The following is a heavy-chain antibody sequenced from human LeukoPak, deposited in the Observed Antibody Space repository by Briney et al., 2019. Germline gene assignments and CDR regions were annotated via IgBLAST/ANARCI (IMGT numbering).Heavy chain of an antibody. CDR1: GGSFSGYY. V-gene: IGHV4-34*01. Sequence: SETLSLTCAVYGGSFSGYYWSWIRQPPGKGLEWIGGINHSGSTNYNPSLKSRVTISVDTSKNQFSLKLNSVTAADTAVYYCARGRLRVAVAGTRYFDLWGRGTLVTVSS. CDR3: ARGRLRVAVAGTRYFDL. J-gene: IGHJ2*01. D-gene: IGHD6-19*01. CDR2: INHSGST.